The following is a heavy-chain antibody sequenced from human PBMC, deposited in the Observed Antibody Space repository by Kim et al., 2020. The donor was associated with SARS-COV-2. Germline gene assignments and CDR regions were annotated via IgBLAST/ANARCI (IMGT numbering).Heavy chain of an antibody. CDR3: ARHNPLFGSEFDP. J-gene: IGHJ5*02. D-gene: IGHD3-16*01. Sequence: YADPVKGRFTVYRHNAKNTLYLQMNSLRAEDTAVYYCARHNPLFGSEFDPWGQGTLVTVSS. V-gene: IGHV3-74*01.